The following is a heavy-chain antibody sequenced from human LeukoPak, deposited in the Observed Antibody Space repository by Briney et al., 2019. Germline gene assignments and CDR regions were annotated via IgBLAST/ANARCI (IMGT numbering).Heavy chain of an antibody. V-gene: IGHV4-4*07. J-gene: IGHJ4*02. CDR1: TGSISSYY. D-gene: IGHD3-10*01. CDR2: IYSSGST. Sequence: PSQTLSLTCAVCTGSISSYYWSWIRQPAGQGQEWIGRIYSSGSTNYNPSLKTRVTMSLDTSKNQFSLNLTTVTAADTAVYYCARTSARGAQFDYWGQGTLVTVSS. CDR3: ARTSARGAQFDY.